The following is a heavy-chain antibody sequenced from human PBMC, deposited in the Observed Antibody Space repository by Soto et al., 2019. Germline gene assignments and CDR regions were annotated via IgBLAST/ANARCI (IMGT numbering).Heavy chain of an antibody. CDR3: ARVRDY. CDR1: GGSISSGGYS. J-gene: IGHJ4*02. V-gene: IGHV4-30-2*01. CDR2: IYHSGSM. Sequence: SETLSLTCAVSGGSISSGGYSWSWIRQPPGKGLEWIGYIYHSGSMYYNPSLKSRVTISVDRSKNQFSLKLSSVTAADTAVYYCARVRDYWGQGTLVTVSS.